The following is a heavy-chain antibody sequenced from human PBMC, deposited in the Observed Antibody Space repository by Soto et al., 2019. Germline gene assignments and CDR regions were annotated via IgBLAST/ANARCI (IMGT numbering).Heavy chain of an antibody. CDR2: IDGSGGIT. CDR3: VKNSGWFNT. D-gene: IGHD3-10*01. Sequence: QLLQSGGGLVQPGGSLTLSCAASGFTFGTTDMSWVRQAPGEGLEWVSTIDGSGGITYYADSVKGRFTISRDNSRNTVHLQMNSLRGDDTALYYCVKNSGWFNTWGQGALVTVSS. J-gene: IGHJ5*02. CDR1: GFTFGTTD. V-gene: IGHV3-23*01.